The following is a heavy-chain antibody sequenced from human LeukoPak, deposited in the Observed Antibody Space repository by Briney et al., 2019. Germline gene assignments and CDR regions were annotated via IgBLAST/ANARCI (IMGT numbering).Heavy chain of an antibody. CDR2: IKQDGSEK. D-gene: IGHD6-25*01. Sequence: GGSLRLSCAASGFTFSSYWMTWVRQAPGKGLEWVANIKQDGSEKYYVDSVKGRFTISRDNAKKSLYLQMNSLRADDTAVYYCAREMAIAAAGISWFTPWGQGTLVTVSS. V-gene: IGHV3-7*01. J-gene: IGHJ5*02. CDR3: AREMAIAAAGISWFTP. CDR1: GFTFSSYW.